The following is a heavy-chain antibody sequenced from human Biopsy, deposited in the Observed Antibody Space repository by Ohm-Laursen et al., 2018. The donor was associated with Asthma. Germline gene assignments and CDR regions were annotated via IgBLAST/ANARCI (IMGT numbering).Heavy chain of an antibody. D-gene: IGHD1-1*01. Sequence: SLRLSCTATGLTFSDYWMHWARQAPGKGLEWVSRVKGDGRRTSYADSVKGRFTMARDNSKDTLDLQMNSLREEDTAVHYCVRDGTDDAFDIWGQGTVVSVSS. V-gene: IGHV3-74*01. CDR1: GLTFSDYW. CDR3: VRDGTDDAFDI. J-gene: IGHJ3*02. CDR2: VKGDGRRT.